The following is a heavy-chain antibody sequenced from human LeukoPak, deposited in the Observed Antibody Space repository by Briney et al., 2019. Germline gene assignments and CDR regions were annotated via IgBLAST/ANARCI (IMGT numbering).Heavy chain of an antibody. Sequence: PSETLSLTCTVSGGSISSYYWSWIRQPPGKGLEWIGYIYYSGSTNYNPSLKSRVTISVDTSKNQFSLKLSSVTAADTAVYYCARDIPEDAFDIWGQGTMVTVSS. V-gene: IGHV4-59*12. CDR2: IYYSGST. CDR1: GGSISSYY. J-gene: IGHJ3*02. CDR3: ARDIPEDAFDI. D-gene: IGHD2-21*01.